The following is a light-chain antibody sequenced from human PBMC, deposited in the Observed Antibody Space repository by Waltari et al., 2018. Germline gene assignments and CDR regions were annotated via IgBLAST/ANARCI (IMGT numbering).Light chain of an antibody. CDR2: EDD. V-gene: IGLV3-10*01. J-gene: IGLJ3*02. CDR1: DLPQRY. CDR3: FSTDSTDTYRV. Sequence: SYELTQPPSVSVSPGQTARLPCSGADLPQRYVYWYQQRPGQPPLLVIYEDDKRPSGIPERFSGSSSGSMATLTITGAQVEDEADYYCFSTDSTDTYRVFGGGSKLTVL.